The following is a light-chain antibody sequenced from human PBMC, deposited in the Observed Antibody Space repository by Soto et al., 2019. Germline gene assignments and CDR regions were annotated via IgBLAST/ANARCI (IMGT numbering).Light chain of an antibody. V-gene: IGLV2-8*01. CDR2: EVS. Sequence: QSALTQPPSASGSPGQSLTISCTGTSSDVGAYNYVSWYQQHPGKAPKLMIYEVSERPSGVPDRFSGSKSGNTASLTVSGLLAEDEADYYCSSYAGSKNYVLGTGTKVTVL. CDR1: SSDVGAYNY. J-gene: IGLJ1*01. CDR3: SSYAGSKNYV.